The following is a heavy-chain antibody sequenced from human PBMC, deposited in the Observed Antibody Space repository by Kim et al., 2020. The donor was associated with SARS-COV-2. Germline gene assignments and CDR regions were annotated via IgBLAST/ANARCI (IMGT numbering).Heavy chain of an antibody. Sequence: ASVKVSCKASGYTFTSYGISWVRQAPGQGLEWMGWISAYNGNTNYAQKLQGRVTMTTDTSTSTAYMELRSLRSDDTAVYYCARDKSPAPTYYDFWSGYYHYGMDVWGKETTVTVSS. V-gene: IGHV1-18*01. CDR3: ARDKSPAPTYYDFWSGYYHYGMDV. J-gene: IGHJ6*04. CDR1: GYTFTSYG. CDR2: ISAYNGNT. D-gene: IGHD3-3*01.